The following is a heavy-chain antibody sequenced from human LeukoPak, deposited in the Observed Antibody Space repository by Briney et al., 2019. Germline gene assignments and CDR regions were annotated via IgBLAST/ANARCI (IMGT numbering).Heavy chain of an antibody. D-gene: IGHD3-3*01. CDR3: ARDSDDFWSGYPQPNWFDP. CDR1: GYTFTSNA. Sequence: GASVKVSCKASGYTFTSNAINWVRQATGQGLEWMGWMNPNNGNTGYAQKFQGRVTLTRDTSISTAYMELSSLRSEDTAVYYCARDSDDFWSGYPQPNWFDPWGQGTLVTVSS. V-gene: IGHV1-8*03. J-gene: IGHJ5*02. CDR2: MNPNNGNT.